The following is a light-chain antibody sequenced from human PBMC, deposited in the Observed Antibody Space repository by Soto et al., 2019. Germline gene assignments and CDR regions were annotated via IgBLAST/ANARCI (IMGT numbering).Light chain of an antibody. Sequence: QSALTQPRSVSGSPGQSVTISCTGTSSDVGGYNYVSWYQQHPGKAPKLMIYDVSKWPSGVPDRFSGSKSGNTASLTISGLQAEDEADYYCCSYAGSYTLAFGGGTKLTVL. CDR1: SSDVGGYNY. CDR2: DVS. V-gene: IGLV2-11*01. J-gene: IGLJ2*01. CDR3: CSYAGSYTLA.